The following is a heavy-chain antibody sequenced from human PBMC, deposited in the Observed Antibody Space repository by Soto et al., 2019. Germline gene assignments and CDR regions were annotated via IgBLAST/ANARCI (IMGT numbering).Heavy chain of an antibody. J-gene: IGHJ4*02. CDR1: GFTFSSYA. CDR3: AKDRTSGYDFPVYYFDY. Sequence: PGGSLRLSCAASGFTFSSYAMSWVRQAPGKGLEWVSAISGSGGSTYYADSVKGRFTISRDNSKNTLYLQMNSLRAEDTAVYYCAKDRTSGYDFPVYYFDYWGQGTLVTVS. D-gene: IGHD3-22*01. V-gene: IGHV3-23*01. CDR2: ISGSGGST.